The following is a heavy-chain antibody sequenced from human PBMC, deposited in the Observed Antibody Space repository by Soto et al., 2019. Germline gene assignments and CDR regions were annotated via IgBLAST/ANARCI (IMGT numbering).Heavy chain of an antibody. CDR1: GGTFSSYA. D-gene: IGHD2-21*02. Sequence: QVQLVQSGAEVKKPGSSVKVSCKASGGTFSSYAISWVRQAPGQGLEWMGGIIPIFGTANYAQKFQGRVTITADESTSTAYMELSSLRSEDTAVYYCAVGLVVTAIHVLPDFDYWGQGTLVTVSS. CDR2: IIPIFGTA. CDR3: AVGLVVTAIHVLPDFDY. J-gene: IGHJ4*02. V-gene: IGHV1-69*12.